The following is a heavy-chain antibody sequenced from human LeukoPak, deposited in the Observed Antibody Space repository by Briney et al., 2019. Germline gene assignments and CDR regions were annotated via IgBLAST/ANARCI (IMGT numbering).Heavy chain of an antibody. J-gene: IGHJ4*02. Sequence: SGTLSLTCTVSGDSISSYYWSWIRQPPGRGLEWIGYMYYSGSTNYNPSLKSRVTISMGTSKDQFSLKLSSATAADTAVYYCARVRYSSSGKYYFDYWGQGTLVTVSS. CDR3: ARVRYSSSGKYYFDY. CDR1: GDSISSYY. CDR2: MYYSGST. V-gene: IGHV4-59*01. D-gene: IGHD6-13*01.